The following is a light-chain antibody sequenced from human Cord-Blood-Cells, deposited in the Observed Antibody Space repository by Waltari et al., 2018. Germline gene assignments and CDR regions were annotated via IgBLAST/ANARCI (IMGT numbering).Light chain of an antibody. J-gene: IGLJ3*02. Sequence: QSALTQPRSVSGSPGQSVTISCTGTSSHVGGYNYVSCYQTHPGKAPKLMISDVSKRPSGVPDRFSGSKSGNTASLTISGLQAEDEADYYCCSYAGSYSRVFGGGTKLTVL. CDR3: CSYAGSYSRV. CDR1: SSHVGGYNY. CDR2: DVS. V-gene: IGLV2-11*02.